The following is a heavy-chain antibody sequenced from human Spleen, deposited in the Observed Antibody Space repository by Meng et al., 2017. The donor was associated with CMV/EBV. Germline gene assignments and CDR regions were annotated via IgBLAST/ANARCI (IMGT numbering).Heavy chain of an antibody. Sequence: YAMGWVRQAQGKGLESVSTISGNGASTYSADSVKGRLTISRDNSKSTLYLQMNSLRAEDTAIYYCAKVDIVVVPAAILIIAEYFHHWGQGTLVTVSS. CDR3: AKVDIVVVPAAILIIAEYFHH. CDR1: YA. J-gene: IGHJ1*01. CDR2: ISGNGAST. V-gene: IGHV3-23*01. D-gene: IGHD2-2*02.